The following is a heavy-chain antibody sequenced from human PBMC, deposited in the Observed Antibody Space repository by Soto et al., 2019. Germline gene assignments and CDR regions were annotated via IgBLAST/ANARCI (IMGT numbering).Heavy chain of an antibody. CDR1: GYTFTSYG. J-gene: IGHJ4*02. D-gene: IGHD3-9*01. Sequence: QVQLVQSGAEVKKPGASVKVSCKASGYTFTSYGISWVRPATGQGLEWMGWISAYSGNTNYAQNLQGRVTMTTDTSTSTAYMELRSLRSDDTAVHHYARQYDILTGYYLEVGYWGQGTLVTVSS. CDR3: ARQYDILTGYYLEVGY. CDR2: ISAYSGNT. V-gene: IGHV1-18*01.